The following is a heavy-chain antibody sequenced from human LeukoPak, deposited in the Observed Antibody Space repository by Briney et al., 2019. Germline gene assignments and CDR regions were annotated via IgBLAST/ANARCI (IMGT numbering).Heavy chain of an antibody. D-gene: IGHD4-11*01. CDR1: GGSMSTYY. Sequence: PSETLSLTCTVSGGSMSTYYWSWLRQPAETGLEWIGRISTSGDTYYNPSLKSRVTMSVDTSKNQFSLKLSFVTAADTAVYYCATDSRGYYYMAVWGKGTTVTVSS. CDR2: ISTSGDT. CDR3: ATDSRGYYYMAV. V-gene: IGHV4-4*07. J-gene: IGHJ6*03.